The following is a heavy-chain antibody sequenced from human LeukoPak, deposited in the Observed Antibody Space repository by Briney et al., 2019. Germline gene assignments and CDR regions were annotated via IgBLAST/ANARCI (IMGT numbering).Heavy chain of an antibody. CDR3: ARESFSGYDTGHFDY. D-gene: IGHD5-12*01. V-gene: IGHV4-61*01. CDR1: GGSVSSGSYY. J-gene: IGHJ4*02. Sequence: SETLSLTCTVSGGSVSSGSYYWSWIRQPPGKGLEWIGYIYYSGSTNYNPSLKSRVTISVDTSKNQFSLKLSSMTAADTAVYYCARESFSGYDTGHFDYWGQGTLVTVSS. CDR2: IYYSGST.